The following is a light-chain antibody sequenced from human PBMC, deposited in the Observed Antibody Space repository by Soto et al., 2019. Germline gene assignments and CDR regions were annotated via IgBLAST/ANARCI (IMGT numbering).Light chain of an antibody. V-gene: IGKV1-5*01. CDR2: DAS. CDR3: QQYNSYSWT. J-gene: IGKJ1*01. CDR1: QSISSW. Sequence: TQSPASLSLSPGERVTITCRASQSISSWLAWYQQKPGKAPKLLIYDASSLESGVPSRFSGSGSGTEFTLTISSLQPDDFATYYCQQYNSYSWTFGQGTKVEIK.